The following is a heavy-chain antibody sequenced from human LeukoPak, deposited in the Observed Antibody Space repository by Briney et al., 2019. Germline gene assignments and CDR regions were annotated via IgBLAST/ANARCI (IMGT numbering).Heavy chain of an antibody. CDR1: GGSISSYY. CDR2: IYYSGST. Sequence: SETLSLTCTVSGGSISSYYWSWIRQPPGKGLDWIGDIYYSGSTNYNPSLKSRVTVSVDTSKNQFSLKLSSVTAADTAVYYCARDRTIFGVVNYMDVWGKGTTVTVSS. J-gene: IGHJ6*03. D-gene: IGHD3-3*01. CDR3: ARDRTIFGVVNYMDV. V-gene: IGHV4-59*01.